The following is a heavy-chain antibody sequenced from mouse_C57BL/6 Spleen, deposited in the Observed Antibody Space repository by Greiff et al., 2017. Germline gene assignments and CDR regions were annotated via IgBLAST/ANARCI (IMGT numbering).Heavy chain of an antibody. D-gene: IGHD1-1*01. Sequence: QVQLQQPGAELVKPGASVKLSCKASGYTFTSYWMHWVKQRPGRGLEWLGRIDPNSGGTKYNEKFKSKATLTVDKPSSTAYMQLSSLTSEDSAVYYCARPYYGSIPFAYWGQGTLVTVSA. J-gene: IGHJ3*01. CDR1: GYTFTSYW. CDR3: ARPYYGSIPFAY. V-gene: IGHV1-72*01. CDR2: IDPNSGGT.